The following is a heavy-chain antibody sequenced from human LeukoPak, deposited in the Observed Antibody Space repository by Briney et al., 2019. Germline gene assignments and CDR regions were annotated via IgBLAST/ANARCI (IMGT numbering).Heavy chain of an antibody. CDR1: ASSSGSYL. CDR3: SRDGKEGDNSAFDI. D-gene: IGHD3-22*01. Sequence: RAGNASSSGSYLLAWVGQALKKWLEWVGRIRRKGQSYTTEYAASVKGRFTISRDDSKNSLSLHMNSLKTEHTAVYHCSRDGKEGDNSAFDIWAQGTMVTVSS. CDR2: IRRKGQSYTT. J-gene: IGHJ3*02. V-gene: IGHV3-72*01.